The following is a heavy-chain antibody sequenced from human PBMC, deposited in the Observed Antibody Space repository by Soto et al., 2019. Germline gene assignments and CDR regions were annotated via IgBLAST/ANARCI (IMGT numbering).Heavy chain of an antibody. V-gene: IGHV1-69*11. CDR3: ARELTGHEGY. Sequence: QVQLVQSGAEVKKPGSSVKVSCKASGGTFSSYAISWVRQAPGQGLEWMGGIIPILGTANYAQKFQGRVTINADESSSPASNELSSLSSEDTAVYYWARELTGHEGYWGQGTLVTVSS. CDR2: IIPILGTA. J-gene: IGHJ4*02. CDR1: GGTFSSYA.